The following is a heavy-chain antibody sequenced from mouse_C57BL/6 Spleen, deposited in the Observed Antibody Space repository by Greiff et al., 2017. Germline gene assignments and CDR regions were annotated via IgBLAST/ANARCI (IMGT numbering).Heavy chain of an antibody. D-gene: IGHD3-2*02. V-gene: IGHV1-69*01. CDR2: IDPSDSYT. CDR3: ARGDSSGYDLAY. Sequence: QVQLQQPGAELVMPGASVKLSCKASGYTFTSYWMHWVKQRPGQGLEWIGEIDPSDSYTNYNQKFKGKSTLTVDKSSSTAYMQLSSLTSEDSAVYYCARGDSSGYDLAYWGQGTLVTVSA. J-gene: IGHJ3*01. CDR1: GYTFTSYW.